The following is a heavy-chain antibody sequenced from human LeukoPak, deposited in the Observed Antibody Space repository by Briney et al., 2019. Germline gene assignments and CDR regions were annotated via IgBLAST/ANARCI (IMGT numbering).Heavy chain of an antibody. CDR1: GFTFSSYE. CDR2: MTSYSSTI. Sequence: GGSLRLSCAVSGFTFSSYEMNWVRQAPGKGLEWISYMTSYSSTIYYADSVKGRFTISRDNAKNSLYLQMNSLRAEDTAVYYCARDFNYGGNFDYWGQGTLVTVSS. J-gene: IGHJ4*02. V-gene: IGHV3-48*03. D-gene: IGHD4-23*01. CDR3: ARDFNYGGNFDY.